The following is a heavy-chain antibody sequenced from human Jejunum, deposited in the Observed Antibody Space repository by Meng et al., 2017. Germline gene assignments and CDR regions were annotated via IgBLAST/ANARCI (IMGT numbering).Heavy chain of an antibody. V-gene: IGHV3-48*03. CDR1: GFIVSSSE. J-gene: IGHJ6*02. Sequence: GESLKISCAASGFIVSSSEMHWVRQAPGKGLDWLSYMSETGARIFYADSVKGRFTISRDNARNSLYLEMKSLRVEDTAVYYCARESQDRMAVWGQGTTVTVSS. CDR3: ARESQDRMAV. CDR2: MSETGARI.